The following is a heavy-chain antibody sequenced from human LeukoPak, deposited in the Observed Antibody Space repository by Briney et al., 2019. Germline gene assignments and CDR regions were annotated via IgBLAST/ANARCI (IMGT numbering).Heavy chain of an antibody. J-gene: IGHJ3*02. CDR3: ATWDYYDSSGSWGSAFDI. V-gene: IGHV3-21*01. CDR1: GFTFSSYS. Sequence: GGSLRLSCAASGFTFSSYSMNWVRQAPGKGLEWVSSISSSSSYIYYADSVKGRFTISRDNAKNSLYLQMNSLRAEDTAVYYCATWDYYDSSGSWGSAFDIWGQGTMVTVSS. CDR2: ISSSSSYI. D-gene: IGHD3-22*01.